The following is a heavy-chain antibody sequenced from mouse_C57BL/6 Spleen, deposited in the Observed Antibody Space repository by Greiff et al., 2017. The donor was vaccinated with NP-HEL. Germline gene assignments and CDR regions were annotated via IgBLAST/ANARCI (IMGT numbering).Heavy chain of an antibody. CDR1: GFSLTSYG. CDR3: ASLASTVVEDGFAY. Sequence: VQLQQSGPGLVQPSQSLSIPCTVSGFSLTSYGVHWVRQSPGKGLEWLGVIWSGGSTDYNAAFISRLSISKDNSKSQVFFKMNSLQADDTAIYYCASLASTVVEDGFAYWGQGTLVTVSA. D-gene: IGHD1-1*01. CDR2: IWSGGST. V-gene: IGHV2-2*01. J-gene: IGHJ3*01.